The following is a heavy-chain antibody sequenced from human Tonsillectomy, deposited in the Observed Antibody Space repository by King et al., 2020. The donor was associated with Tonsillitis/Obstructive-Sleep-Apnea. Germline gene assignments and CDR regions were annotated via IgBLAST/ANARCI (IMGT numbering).Heavy chain of an antibody. CDR3: ARSYYGDLLPGGNIFQH. J-gene: IGHJ1*01. CDR1: GFAFNKAW. CDR2: LKSKTDGGTT. D-gene: IGHD1-26*01. V-gene: IGHV3-15*07. Sequence: VQLVESGGGLVKPGGSLRLSCVASGFAFNKAWMNWVRQAPGKGLEWVGRLKSKTDGGTTDYAAPVKGRFTISRDDSKNTLYLQMGSLRAEDMAVYYCARSYYGDLLPGGNIFQHWGQGTLVTVSS.